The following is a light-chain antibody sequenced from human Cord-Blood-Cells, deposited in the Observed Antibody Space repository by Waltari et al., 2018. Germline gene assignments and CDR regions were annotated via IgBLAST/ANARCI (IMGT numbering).Light chain of an antibody. CDR1: SSNIGNNY. Sequence: QSVLTQPPSVSAAPGQKVTISCSGSSSNIGNNYVSWYQQLPGTAPKLLIYDTNRRPSGIPDGCSASNSGTSATLGITGLQTGDEADYYCGTWDSSLSAVVFGGGTKLTVL. CDR3: GTWDSSLSAVV. V-gene: IGLV1-51*01. CDR2: DTN. J-gene: IGLJ2*01.